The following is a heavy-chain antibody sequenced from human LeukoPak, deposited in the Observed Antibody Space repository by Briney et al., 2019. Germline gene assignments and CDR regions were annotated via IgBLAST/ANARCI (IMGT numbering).Heavy chain of an antibody. J-gene: IGHJ4*02. V-gene: IGHV1-2*02. CDR1: GYTFTGYY. Sequence: ASVKVSCKASGYTFTGYYMHWVRQAPGQGLEWMGWINPNSGGTNYAQKFQGRVTMTRDTSISTAYMELSRLRSDDTAVYYCARDQQRLAPGNYYFDYWGQGTLVTVSS. CDR2: INPNSGGT. D-gene: IGHD6-19*01. CDR3: ARDQQRLAPGNYYFDY.